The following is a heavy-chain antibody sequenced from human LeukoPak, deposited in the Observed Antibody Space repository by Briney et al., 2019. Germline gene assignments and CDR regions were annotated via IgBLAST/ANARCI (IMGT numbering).Heavy chain of an antibody. J-gene: IGHJ3*02. CDR1: GGSFSGYY. D-gene: IGHD3-9*01. CDR2: INHSGRT. Sequence: PSETLSLTCAVYGGSFSGYYWSWIRQPPGKGQEWIGEINHSGRTNYNPSLKRRVPISVDAPKNQFSLKLSSVTAADTAVYYCARLQGLRYFHWLSNAFDIWGQGTMVTVSS. V-gene: IGHV4-34*01. CDR3: ARLQGLRYFHWLSNAFDI.